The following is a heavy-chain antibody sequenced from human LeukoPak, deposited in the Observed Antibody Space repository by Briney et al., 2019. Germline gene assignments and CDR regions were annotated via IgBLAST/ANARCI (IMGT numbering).Heavy chain of an antibody. CDR2: ISGSGGST. Sequence: GGPLRLSCAASGFTFSSYGMSWVRQAPGKGLEWVSAISGSGGSTYYADSVKGRFTISRDNAKNSLYLQMNSLRAEDTALYYCAREGVSGDFFDYWGQGTLVTVSS. CDR3: AREGVSGDFFDY. D-gene: IGHD3-10*01. J-gene: IGHJ4*02. V-gene: IGHV3-23*01. CDR1: GFTFSSYG.